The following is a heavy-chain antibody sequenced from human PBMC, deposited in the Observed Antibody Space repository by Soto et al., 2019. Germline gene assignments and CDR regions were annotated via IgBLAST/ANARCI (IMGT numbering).Heavy chain of an antibody. Sequence: VQLVESGGGVVQPGRSLRLSCAASGFTFSSYGMHWVRQAPGKGLEWVAVIWYDGSNKYYADSVKGRFTISRDNSKNTLYLQMNSLRAEDTAVYYCARDSTAVVVTAYYYYGMDVWGQGTTVTVSS. J-gene: IGHJ6*02. D-gene: IGHD2-21*02. CDR1: GFTFSSYG. V-gene: IGHV3-33*01. CDR2: IWYDGSNK. CDR3: ARDSTAVVVTAYYYYGMDV.